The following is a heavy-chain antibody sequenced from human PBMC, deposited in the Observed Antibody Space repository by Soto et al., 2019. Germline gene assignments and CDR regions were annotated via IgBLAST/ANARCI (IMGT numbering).Heavy chain of an antibody. CDR1: RYRFSDYY. D-gene: IGHD5-12*01. CDR2: MNPNSGDT. J-gene: IGHJ6*03. CDR3: ARESGGATATLDYYYFYMDV. Sequence: QVQLVQSGAEVKKPGASVTVSCKASRYRFSDYYLHWVRQAPGQGPEWMGWMNPNSGDTKYAQKFKGRVTMTRDTSVRTAFMELNWLKSDDTAVYYCARESGGATATLDYYYFYMDVWGIGTTVTASS. V-gene: IGHV1-2*02.